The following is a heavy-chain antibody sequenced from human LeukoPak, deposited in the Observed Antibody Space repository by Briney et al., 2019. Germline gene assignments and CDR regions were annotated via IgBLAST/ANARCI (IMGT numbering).Heavy chain of an antibody. J-gene: IGHJ3*01. CDR3: ARPNITSYYDSRGYDAFDV. Sequence: PGESLKISCKGSGYRSKTYWIAWTRQMPGKGLGWMAIINAEDSDTRYSPSFHGQVTISADKSVRTAYLQWSSLKASDTAMYYCARPNITSYYDSRGYDAFDVWGQGTMVTVSS. D-gene: IGHD3-22*01. CDR2: INAEDSDT. CDR1: GYRSKTYW. V-gene: IGHV5-51*01.